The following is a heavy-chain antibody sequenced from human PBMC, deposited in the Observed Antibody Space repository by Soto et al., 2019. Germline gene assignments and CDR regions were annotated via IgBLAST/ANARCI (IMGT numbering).Heavy chain of an antibody. CDR1: GFTFSSYS. D-gene: IGHD5-12*01. V-gene: IGHV3-48*01. CDR3: ASADSGYAHGYYYYGMDV. J-gene: IGHJ6*02. CDR2: ISSSSSTI. Sequence: GGSLRLSCAASGFTFSSYSMNWVRQAPGKGLEWVSYISSSSSTIYYADSVKGRFTISRDNAKNSLYLQMNSLRAEDTAVYYCASADSGYAHGYYYYGMDVWGQGTTVTVSS.